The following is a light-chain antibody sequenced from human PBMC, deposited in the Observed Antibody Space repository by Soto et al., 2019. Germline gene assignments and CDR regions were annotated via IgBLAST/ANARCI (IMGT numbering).Light chain of an antibody. Sequence: AIPMTQSPSSLSASVGDRVTITCRASQGIGNDVAWYQQKPGKAPKLLIYAASSLQSGVPSRFSGSGSGTDFTLTISSLQPEDFATYYCLQDYDFPYTLGKGTKLEIK. V-gene: IGKV1-6*01. J-gene: IGKJ2*01. CDR1: QGIGND. CDR3: LQDYDFPYT. CDR2: AAS.